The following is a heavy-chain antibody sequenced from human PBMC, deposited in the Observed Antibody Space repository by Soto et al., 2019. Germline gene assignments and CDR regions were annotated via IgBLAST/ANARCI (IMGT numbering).Heavy chain of an antibody. D-gene: IGHD3-22*01. V-gene: IGHV4-31*03. CDR3: ARGDSSGSVYFDY. CDR1: GGSISSGGYY. J-gene: IGHJ4*02. Sequence: SETLSLTCTVSGGSISSGGYYWSWIRQHPGKGLEWIGYIYYSGSTYYNPSLKSRVTISVDTSKNQFSLKLSSVTAADTAVYYCARGDSSGSVYFDYWGQGTLVTVSS. CDR2: IYYSGST.